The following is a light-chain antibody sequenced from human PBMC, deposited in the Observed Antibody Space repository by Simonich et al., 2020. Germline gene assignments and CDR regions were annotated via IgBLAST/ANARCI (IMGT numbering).Light chain of an antibody. CDR1: WSVLYSSNNKNY. V-gene: IGKV4-1*01. Sequence: DIVMTQSPDSLAVSLGERATINCKSSWSVLYSSNNKNYLAWYKQKPGQPPKLLIYWASTRESGLPVRFRGSGSGTDFTLTISSLQAEDVAVYYCQQYYSTPLTFGGGTKVEIK. J-gene: IGKJ4*01. CDR2: WAS. CDR3: QQYYSTPLT.